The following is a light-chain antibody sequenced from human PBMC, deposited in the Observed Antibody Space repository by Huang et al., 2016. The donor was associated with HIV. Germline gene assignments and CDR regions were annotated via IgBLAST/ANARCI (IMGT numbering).Light chain of an antibody. Sequence: DIVMTQSPLSLPVTPGEPASISCRSSQSLLQSNGYNYLNWYLQKPGQSPQLLIYLGSNRASGVPDRFSGSGSGTGFTLKISRVEAEDGGVYYCMQALQTPFTFGPGTKVDIK. J-gene: IGKJ3*01. CDR2: LGS. CDR1: QSLLQSNGYNY. V-gene: IGKV2-28*01. CDR3: MQALQTPFT.